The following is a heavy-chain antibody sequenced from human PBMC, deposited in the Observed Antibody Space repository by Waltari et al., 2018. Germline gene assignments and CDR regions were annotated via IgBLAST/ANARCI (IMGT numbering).Heavy chain of an antibody. CDR1: GFTFSTYY. CDR3: ANSRGLY. V-gene: IGHV3-23*01. Sequence: EVQLLESGGGLVQPGGSLRLPCAASGFTFSTYYMSWFRQAPGKGLEWVSAISSGSANIYYADSVKGRFTVSRDNSKNTLYLQMDSLRADDTAVYYCANSRGLYWGQGTLVIVSS. CDR2: ISSGSANI. J-gene: IGHJ4*02.